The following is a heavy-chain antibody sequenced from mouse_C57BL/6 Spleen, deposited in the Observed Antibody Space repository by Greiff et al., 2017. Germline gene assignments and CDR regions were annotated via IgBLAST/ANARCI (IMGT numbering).Heavy chain of an antibody. D-gene: IGHD1-1*01. CDR2: IDPNSGGT. V-gene: IGHV1-72*01. CDR1: GYTFTSYW. CDR3: ARDDYYDCSDKGDFDY. Sequence: QVQLQQPGAELVKPGASVKLSCKASGYTFTSYWMHWVKQRPGRGLEWIGRIDPNSGGTKYNEKFKSKATLTVDKPSSTAYMQLSSLTSEDSAVXLWARDDYYDCSDKGDFDYWGQGTTLTVSS. J-gene: IGHJ2*01.